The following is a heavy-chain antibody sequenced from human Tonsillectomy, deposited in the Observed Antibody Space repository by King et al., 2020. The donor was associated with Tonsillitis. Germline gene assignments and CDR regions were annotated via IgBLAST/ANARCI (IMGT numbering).Heavy chain of an antibody. CDR1: GGSISSYY. CDR3: ARGGRDSGSPGRVDY. V-gene: IGHV4-59*01. Sequence: VQLQESGPGLVKPSETLSLTCTVSGGSISSYYWNWIQQPPGKELEWIGYIYYSGSTNYNPSLKSRVTISVDTSQNQFSLKLTSVTAADTAVCYCARGGRDSGSPGRVDYWGQGTLVTVSS. CDR2: IYYSGST. D-gene: IGHD1-26*01. J-gene: IGHJ4*02.